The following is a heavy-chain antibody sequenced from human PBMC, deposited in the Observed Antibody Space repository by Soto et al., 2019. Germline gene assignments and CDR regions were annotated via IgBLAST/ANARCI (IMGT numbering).Heavy chain of an antibody. CDR1: GFTFSNYW. D-gene: IGHD2-15*01. Sequence: GGSLRLSCAASGFTFSNYWMTWVRQAPGKGLEWVANIKEDGSEKHYVDSVKGRFTISRDNAKNSLYLQMNSLRVEDTAVYFCSRDVVVGAKALNYWGQGDMVNVSS. CDR3: SRDVVVGAKALNY. CDR2: IKEDGSEK. V-gene: IGHV3-7*01. J-gene: IGHJ4*02.